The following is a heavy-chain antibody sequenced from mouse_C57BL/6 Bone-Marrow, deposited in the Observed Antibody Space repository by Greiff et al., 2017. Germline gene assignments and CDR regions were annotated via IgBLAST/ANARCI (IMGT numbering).Heavy chain of an antibody. Sequence: EVQLVESGGGLVQPGGSLKLSCAASGFTFSDYGMAWVRQDPRKGPEWVAFISNLAYSIYYADTVTGRFTISRENAKNTLYLEMSSLRSEDTAMYYCARLPPDYWGQGTSVTVSS. V-gene: IGHV5-15*01. CDR1: GFTFSDYG. CDR3: ARLPPDY. J-gene: IGHJ4*01. CDR2: ISNLAYSI.